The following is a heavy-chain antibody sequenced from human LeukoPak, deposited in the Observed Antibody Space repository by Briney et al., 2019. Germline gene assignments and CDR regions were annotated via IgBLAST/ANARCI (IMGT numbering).Heavy chain of an antibody. D-gene: IGHD6-19*01. CDR1: DGSISSYY. CDR2: IYYSGST. V-gene: IGHV4-59*01. J-gene: IGHJ4*02. CDR3: AIGIAVAGPFDY. Sequence: SETLSLTCTVSDGSISSYYWSWVRQPPGKGLEWIGYIYYSGSTNYNPSLKSRVTISVDTSKNQFSLKLSSVTAADTAVYYCAIGIAVAGPFDYWGQGTLVTVSS.